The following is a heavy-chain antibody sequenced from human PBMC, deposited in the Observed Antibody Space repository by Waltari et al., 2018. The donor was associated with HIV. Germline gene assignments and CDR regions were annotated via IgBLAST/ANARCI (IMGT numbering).Heavy chain of an antibody. Sequence: EVQLVESGGGLIQPGGSLRLSCAASGFTVSSNYMSWVRQAPGKGLEWVSVIYSGGSTYYADSVKGRFTISRDNSKNTLYLQMNSLRAEDTAVYYCARVSRTMMGYFQHWGQGTLVTVSS. CDR2: IYSGGST. CDR1: GFTVSSNY. D-gene: IGHD3-22*01. V-gene: IGHV3-53*01. CDR3: ARVSRTMMGYFQH. J-gene: IGHJ1*01.